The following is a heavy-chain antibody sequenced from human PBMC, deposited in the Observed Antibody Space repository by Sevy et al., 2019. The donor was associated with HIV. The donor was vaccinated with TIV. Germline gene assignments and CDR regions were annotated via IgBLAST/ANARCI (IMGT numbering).Heavy chain of an antibody. CDR2: INESGIT. V-gene: IGHV4-34*01. CDR3: ARGRRGYYDSSGYYPTGGDYFDY. CDR1: DGSFSGYY. Sequence: SETLSLTCAVHDGSFSGYYWNWIRQLPGKGLEWIGEINESGITYYNPSLKSRVTISVDTSKKQFSLKLNSVTAVDSAVYYCARGRRGYYDSSGYYPTGGDYFDYWGQGTLVTVSS. J-gene: IGHJ4*02. D-gene: IGHD3-22*01.